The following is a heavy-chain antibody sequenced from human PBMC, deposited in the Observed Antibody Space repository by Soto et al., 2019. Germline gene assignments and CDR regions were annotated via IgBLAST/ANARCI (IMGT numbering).Heavy chain of an antibody. CDR2: ISGSGGST. J-gene: IGHJ5*02. D-gene: IGHD6-6*01. Sequence: GGSLRLSCAASGFTFSSYAMSWVRQAPGKGLEWVSAISGSGGSTYYADSVKGRFTISRDNSKNTLYLQMNSLRAEDTAVYYCAKDQQYSSSSDWFDPWGQGTLVTVSS. CDR1: GFTFSSYA. V-gene: IGHV3-23*01. CDR3: AKDQQYSSSSDWFDP.